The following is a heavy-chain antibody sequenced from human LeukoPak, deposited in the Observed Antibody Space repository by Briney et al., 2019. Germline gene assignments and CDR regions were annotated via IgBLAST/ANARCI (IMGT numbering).Heavy chain of an antibody. V-gene: IGHV1-18*01. CDR2: SSAYNGNT. CDR1: GYTFTSYG. CDR3: AREPPSSIVVIPRDAFDI. D-gene: IGHD3-22*01. Sequence: ASVKVSCKASGYTFTSYGISWVRQAPGQGLEWMGWSSAYNGNTNYAQKLQGRVTMTTDTSTSTAYMELRSLRSDDTAVYYCAREPPSSIVVIPRDAFDIWGQGTMVTVSS. J-gene: IGHJ3*02.